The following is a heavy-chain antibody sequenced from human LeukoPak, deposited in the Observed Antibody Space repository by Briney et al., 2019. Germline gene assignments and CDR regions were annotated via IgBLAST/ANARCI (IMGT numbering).Heavy chain of an antibody. D-gene: IGHD1-26*01. Sequence: PSETLSLTCTVSGGSISRGDYYWSWIRQPPGKGLEWIGYIYYSGSTYNNPSLKSRVTISLDTSKNQFSLKLSSVTAADTAVYYCATEGGGSYAFDYWGQGTLVTVSS. J-gene: IGHJ4*02. V-gene: IGHV4-30-4*01. CDR1: GGSISRGDYY. CDR2: IYYSGST. CDR3: ATEGGGSYAFDY.